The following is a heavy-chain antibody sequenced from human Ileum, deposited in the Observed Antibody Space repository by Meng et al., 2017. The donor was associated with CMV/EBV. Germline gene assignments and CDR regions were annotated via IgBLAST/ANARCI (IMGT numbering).Heavy chain of an antibody. J-gene: IGHJ4*01. CDR1: ELTFGGYA. CDR3: ARELPPRHYYDSSGFSYAFDY. Sequence: GESLKISCAASELTFGGYALDWVRQAPGKGPEWLAVISFDGSNKDYADSVKGRFTISRDISKNTLYLQMNNLRIEDTAVYYCARELPPRHYYDSSGFSYAFDYWGQGILVTVSS. V-gene: IGHV3-30-3*01. D-gene: IGHD3-22*01. CDR2: ISFDGSNK.